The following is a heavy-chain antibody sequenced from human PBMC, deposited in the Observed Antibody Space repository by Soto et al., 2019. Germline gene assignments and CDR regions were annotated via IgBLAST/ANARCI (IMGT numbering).Heavy chain of an antibody. CDR2: ISWDSGTI. D-gene: IGHD6-13*01. CDR3: AKDMRGGSSSSRYYYGVDV. CDR1: GFTFDDYA. Sequence: EVQLVESGGGLVQPGRSLRLSCAASGFTFDDYAMHWVRQAPGKGLEWVSGISWDSGTIVYVDSVKGRFTISSDNAKNSRYLQVNVLRAEDTALYYCAKDMRGGSSSSRYYYGVDVWGQGTTVTVSS. V-gene: IGHV3-9*01. J-gene: IGHJ6*02.